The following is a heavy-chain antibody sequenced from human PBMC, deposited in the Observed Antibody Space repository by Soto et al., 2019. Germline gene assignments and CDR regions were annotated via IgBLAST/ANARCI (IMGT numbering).Heavy chain of an antibody. D-gene: IGHD2-21*02. Sequence: QVQLVQSGAEVKKPGSSVKVSCKASGGTFSSYTISWVRQAPGQGLEWMGRIIPILGIANYAQKFQGRVTITAEKSTSTAYMELSSLRSEDTAVYYCARVYCGGDCYLDYWGQGTLVTVSS. CDR1: GGTFSSYT. CDR3: ARVYCGGDCYLDY. J-gene: IGHJ4*02. V-gene: IGHV1-69*02. CDR2: IIPILGIA.